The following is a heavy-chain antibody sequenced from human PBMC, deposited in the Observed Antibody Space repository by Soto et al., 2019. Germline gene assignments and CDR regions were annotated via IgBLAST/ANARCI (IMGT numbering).Heavy chain of an antibody. J-gene: IGHJ6*02. Sequence: QVQLVQSGAEVKKPGSSVKVSCKASGGTFSSYAISWVRQAPGQGLEWMGGIIPIFGTANYAQKFQGRVTITADEATSTAYRELSSLRSEATAVYYCARHVPAAGYYSGMDVWGQGTTVTVSS. V-gene: IGHV1-69*12. CDR3: ARHVPAAGYYSGMDV. CDR2: IIPIFGTA. D-gene: IGHD2-2*01. CDR1: GGTFSSYA.